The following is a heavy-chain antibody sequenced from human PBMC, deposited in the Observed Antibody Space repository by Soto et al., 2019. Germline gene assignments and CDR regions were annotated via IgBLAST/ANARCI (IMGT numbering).Heavy chain of an antibody. CDR1: GGSVSSGSYY. V-gene: IGHV4-61*01. J-gene: IGHJ6*02. D-gene: IGHD6-19*01. CDR3: ARARGIAVAGRYYYYGMEV. CDR2: IYYSGST. Sequence: SETLSLTCTVSGGSVSSGSYYWSWIRQPPGKGLEWIGYIYYSGSTNYNPSLKSRVTISVDTSKNQFSLKLSSVTAADTAVYYCARARGIAVAGRYYYYGMEVWGQGTTVTVSS.